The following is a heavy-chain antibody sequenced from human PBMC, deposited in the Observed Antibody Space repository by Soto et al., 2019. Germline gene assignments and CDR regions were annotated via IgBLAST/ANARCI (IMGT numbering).Heavy chain of an antibody. Sequence: EVQLVESGGGLVKPGGSLRLSCTASGFTFSAHIMTWVRQAPGKGLEWVSSISRSVDYMYYADSVKGRFTISRDNAKNSLYLQMNSLSADDTAIYFCARERCSGDWYLDSWGQGTLVTVSS. CDR1: GFTFSAHI. J-gene: IGHJ4*02. CDR3: ARERCSGDWYLDS. CDR2: ISRSVDYM. D-gene: IGHD2-21*02. V-gene: IGHV3-21*01.